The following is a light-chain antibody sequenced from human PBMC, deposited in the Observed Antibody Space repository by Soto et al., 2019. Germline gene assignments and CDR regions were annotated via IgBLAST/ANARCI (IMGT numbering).Light chain of an antibody. CDR2: GAY. CDR1: QSVSSSY. CDR3: QQYGSSRQET. V-gene: IGKV3-20*01. J-gene: IGKJ1*01. Sequence: EIVLTQSPGTLSSSPGERATLSCRASQSVSSSYLAWYQQKPGQAPRLLIYGAYSRATGIPDRSSGSGSGTDSTLTISRLEPEDFAVYYCQQYGSSRQETFGQGTKVEIK.